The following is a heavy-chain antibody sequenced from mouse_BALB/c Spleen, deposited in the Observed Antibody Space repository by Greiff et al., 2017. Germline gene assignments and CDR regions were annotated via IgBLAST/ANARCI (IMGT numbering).Heavy chain of an antibody. CDR3: ARLVGAMDY. J-gene: IGHJ4*01. CDR2: ISSGSSTI. D-gene: IGHD1-1*01. CDR1: GFTFSSFG. V-gene: IGHV5-17*02. Sequence: EVMLVESGGGLVQPGGSRKLSCAASGFTFSSFGMHWVRQAPEKGLEWVAYISSGSSTIYYADTVKGRFTISRDNPKNTLFLQMTSLRSEDTAMYYCARLVGAMDYWGQGTSVTVSS.